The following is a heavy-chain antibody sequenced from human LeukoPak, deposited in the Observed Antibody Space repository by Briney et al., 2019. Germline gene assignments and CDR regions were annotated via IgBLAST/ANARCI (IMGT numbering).Heavy chain of an antibody. Sequence: GASVKVSCKASGYTFTTYDINWVRQATGQGLEWMGWMNPNSGYTGYAQKFQGRVTVTRDTSISTAYMELSSLRSEDTAVYYCAGVAGSIDYWGQGTLVTVSS. V-gene: IGHV1-8*03. CDR1: GYTFTTYD. CDR3: AGVAGSIDY. CDR2: MNPNSGYT. D-gene: IGHD6-19*01. J-gene: IGHJ4*02.